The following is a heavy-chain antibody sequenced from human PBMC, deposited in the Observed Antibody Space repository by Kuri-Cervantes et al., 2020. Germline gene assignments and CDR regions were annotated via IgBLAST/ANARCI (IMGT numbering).Heavy chain of an antibody. CDR2: ISWNSGSI. Sequence: SLKISCAASGFTFDDYAMHWVRQAPGKGLEWVSGISWNSGSIGYADSVKGRFTISRDNAKNSLYLQMNSLRAEDTALYYCAKDMKWVGLRYDSSGLGVGALDYWGQGTLVTVSS. J-gene: IGHJ4*02. CDR3: AKDMKWVGLRYDSSGLGVGALDY. CDR1: GFTFDDYA. D-gene: IGHD3-22*01. V-gene: IGHV3-9*01.